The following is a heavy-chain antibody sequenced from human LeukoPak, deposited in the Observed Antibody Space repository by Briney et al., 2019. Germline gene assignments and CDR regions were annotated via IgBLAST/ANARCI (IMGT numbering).Heavy chain of an antibody. CDR3: AKGVSSWQPSHFDY. CDR1: GFTFSSYA. D-gene: IGHD2-15*01. CDR2: ISGSGGST. V-gene: IGHV3-23*01. Sequence: GGSLRLSCAASGFTFSSYAMTWVRQAAGKGLEWVSGISGSGGSTYYADSVKGRFTISRDNSKNTLYLQMNSLRAEDTAVYYCAKGVSSWQPSHFDYWGQGTLVTVSS. J-gene: IGHJ4*02.